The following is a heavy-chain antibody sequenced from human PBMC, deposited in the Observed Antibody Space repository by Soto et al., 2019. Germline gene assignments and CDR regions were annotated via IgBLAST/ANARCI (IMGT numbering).Heavy chain of an antibody. Sequence: LSLTCTVSGGSISSYYWSWIRQPPGKGLEWIGYIYYSGSTNYNPSLKSRVTISVDTSKNQFSLKLSSVTAADTAVYYCAREGLGSSWSYYYYGMDVWGQGTTVTVSS. D-gene: IGHD6-13*01. J-gene: IGHJ6*02. CDR3: AREGLGSSWSYYYYGMDV. CDR2: IYYSGST. V-gene: IGHV4-59*01. CDR1: GGSISSYY.